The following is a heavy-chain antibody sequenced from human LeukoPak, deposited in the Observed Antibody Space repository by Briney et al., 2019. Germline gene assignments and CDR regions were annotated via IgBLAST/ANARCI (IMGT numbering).Heavy chain of an antibody. D-gene: IGHD5-24*01. J-gene: IGHJ4*02. Sequence: PSETLSLTCTVSGGSISSYYWSWIRQPPGKGLEWIGCIYYSGSTNYNPSLKSRVTISVDTSKNQFSLKLSSVTAADTAVYYCAREMATRTFDYWGQGTLVTVSS. CDR1: GGSISSYY. V-gene: IGHV4-59*01. CDR2: IYYSGST. CDR3: AREMATRTFDY.